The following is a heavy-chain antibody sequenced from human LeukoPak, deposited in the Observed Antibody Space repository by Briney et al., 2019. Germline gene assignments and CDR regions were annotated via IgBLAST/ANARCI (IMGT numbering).Heavy chain of an antibody. Sequence: SETLSLTCTVSGGSISSDSYYWSWIRQPAGKGLEWIGRIYTSGSTNYNPSLKSRVTISVDTSKNQFSLKLSSVTAADTAVYYCASHCGGDCPDWYFDLWGRGTLVTVSS. D-gene: IGHD2-21*02. CDR3: ASHCGGDCPDWYFDL. J-gene: IGHJ2*01. CDR2: IYTSGST. V-gene: IGHV4-61*02. CDR1: GGSISSDSYY.